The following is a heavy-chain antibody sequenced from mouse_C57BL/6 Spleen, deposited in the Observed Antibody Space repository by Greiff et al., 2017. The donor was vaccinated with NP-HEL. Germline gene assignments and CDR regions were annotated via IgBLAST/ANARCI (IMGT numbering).Heavy chain of an antibody. CDR1: GYTFTSYG. V-gene: IGHV1-81*01. Sequence: QVQLQQSGAELARPGASVKLSCKASGYTFTSYGLSWVKQRTGQGLEWIGEIYPRSGNTYYNEKFKGKATLTADKSSSTAYMELRSLTSEDSAVYFCARRGVITVGGDYWGQGTTLTVSS. CDR2: IYPRSGNT. J-gene: IGHJ2*01. CDR3: ARRGVITVGGDY. D-gene: IGHD1-1*01.